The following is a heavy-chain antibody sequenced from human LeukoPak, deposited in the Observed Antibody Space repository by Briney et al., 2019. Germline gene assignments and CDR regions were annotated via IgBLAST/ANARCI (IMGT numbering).Heavy chain of an antibody. V-gene: IGHV3-74*01. CDR1: GFTFSRYW. CDR2: INEGGSII. CDR3: VRDLILVWTPGDDFDY. J-gene: IGHJ4*02. D-gene: IGHD2-8*01. Sequence: PGGSLRLSCAASGFTFSRYWMHWVRQAPGKGLEWVSRINEGGSIISYADSVKGRLTISRDNAWSTLYLQMNSLRAEDTAVYYCVRDLILVWTPGDDFDYWGQGTLVTVSS.